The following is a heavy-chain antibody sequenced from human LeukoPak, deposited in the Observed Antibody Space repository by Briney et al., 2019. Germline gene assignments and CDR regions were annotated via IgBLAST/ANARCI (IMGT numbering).Heavy chain of an antibody. CDR2: INHSGST. CDR1: GGSISSSSYY. J-gene: IGHJ4*02. Sequence: SETLSLTCTVSGGSISSSSYYWGWIRQPPGKGLEWIGEINHSGSTNYNPSLKSRVTISVDTSKNQFSLKLSSVTAADTAVYYCARVDVGSSSWEALDYWGQGTLVTVSS. V-gene: IGHV4-39*07. CDR3: ARVDVGSSSWEALDY. D-gene: IGHD6-13*01.